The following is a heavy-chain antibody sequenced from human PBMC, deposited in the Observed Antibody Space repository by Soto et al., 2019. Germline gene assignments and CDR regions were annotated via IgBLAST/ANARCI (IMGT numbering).Heavy chain of an antibody. D-gene: IGHD5-18*01. CDR3: ARGGVDTELGERYYYYYMDV. Sequence: SQTLSLTCAISGDSVSSNSAAWNWIRQSPSRGLEWLGRTYYRSRWYNDYAVSVKSRITVNPDTSKNQFSLKLSSVTAADTAVYYCARGGVDTELGERYYYYYMDVWGKGTTVTVAS. V-gene: IGHV6-1*01. J-gene: IGHJ6*03. CDR1: GDSVSSNSAA. CDR2: TYYRSRWYN.